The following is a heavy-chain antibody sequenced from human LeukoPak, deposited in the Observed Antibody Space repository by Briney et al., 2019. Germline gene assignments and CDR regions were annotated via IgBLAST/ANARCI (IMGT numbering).Heavy chain of an antibody. D-gene: IGHD3-3*01. V-gene: IGHV3-48*03. CDR2: ISSSGSTI. CDR3: ARERFSSYFDY. J-gene: IGHJ4*02. CDR1: GFTFSSYE. Sequence: GILRPSCAASGFTFSSYEMNWVRQAPGKGLEWVSYISSSGSTIYYADSVKGRFTISRDNAKNSLYLQMNSLRAEDTAVYYCARERFSSYFDYWGQGTLVTVSS.